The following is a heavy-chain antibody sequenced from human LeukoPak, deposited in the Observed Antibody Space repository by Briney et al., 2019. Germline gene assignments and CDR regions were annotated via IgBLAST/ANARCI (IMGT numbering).Heavy chain of an antibody. J-gene: IGHJ6*02. V-gene: IGHV3-66*01. D-gene: IGHD2-2*01. CDR2: INRDGLT. CDR1: GFSVSNNY. Sequence: GGSLRLSCAASGFSVSNNYMSWVRQAPGKGLEWVSTINRDGLTFHADSVKGRFTISRDNSRNTLYLQMNSLRAEDTAVYYCGGGGYDMYDWGQGTTVSVSS. CDR3: GGGGYDMYD.